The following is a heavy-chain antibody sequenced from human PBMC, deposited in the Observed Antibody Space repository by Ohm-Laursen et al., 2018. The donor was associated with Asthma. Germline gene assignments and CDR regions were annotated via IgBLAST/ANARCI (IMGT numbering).Heavy chain of an antibody. V-gene: IGHV4-59*01. J-gene: IGHJ4*02. CDR1: GDSISSYY. CDR2: IYYTGTT. D-gene: IGHD3-10*01. Sequence: SETLSLTCTVSGDSISSYYWSWIRQSPGEGLEWIGYIYYTGTTTYNPSLKSRVTISVDTSKNQLSLKLTSVTAADTAVYYCARGTRGDYWGQGTLVTVSS. CDR3: ARGTRGDY.